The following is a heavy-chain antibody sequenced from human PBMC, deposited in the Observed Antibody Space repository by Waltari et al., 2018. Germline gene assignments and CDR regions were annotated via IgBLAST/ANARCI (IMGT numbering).Heavy chain of an antibody. CDR1: GGSISNYY. J-gene: IGHJ5*02. Sequence: QVQLQESGPGLVKSSETLSLTCTVSGGSISNYYWSWIRQPPGKGLEWIGKIYSSGSTNYNPSLSSRISISVDTSKNQFSLRLNSVTAADTAVYYCARDSTDNWFDPWGQGTLVTVAS. D-gene: IGHD1-26*01. CDR3: ARDSTDNWFDP. CDR2: IYSSGST. V-gene: IGHV4-4*08.